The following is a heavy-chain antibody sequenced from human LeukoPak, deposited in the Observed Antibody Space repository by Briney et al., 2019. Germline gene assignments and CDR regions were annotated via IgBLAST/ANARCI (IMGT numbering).Heavy chain of an antibody. CDR2: ISSSSGYI. V-gene: IGHV3-21*01. D-gene: IGHD2-2*01. CDR3: AGGVGYCSSTSCRTLTY. Sequence: GGSLRLSCAASGFTFSSYSMNWVRQAPGKGLEWVSSISSSSGYIYYADSVKGRFTISRDNAKNSLYLQMNSLRAEYSAVYYCAGGVGYCSSTSCRTLTYWGQGTLVTVSS. CDR1: GFTFSSYS. J-gene: IGHJ4*02.